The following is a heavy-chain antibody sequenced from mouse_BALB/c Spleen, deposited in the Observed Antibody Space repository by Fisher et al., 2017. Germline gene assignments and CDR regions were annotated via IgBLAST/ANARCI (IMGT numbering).Heavy chain of an antibody. J-gene: IGHJ4*01. D-gene: IGHD1-1*01. V-gene: IGHV1S50*01. Sequence: KFKGKATLTADKSSSTAYMQLSSLTSVDSAVYFCANYYGSSYAMDYWGQGTSVTVSS. CDR3: ANYYGSSYAMDY.